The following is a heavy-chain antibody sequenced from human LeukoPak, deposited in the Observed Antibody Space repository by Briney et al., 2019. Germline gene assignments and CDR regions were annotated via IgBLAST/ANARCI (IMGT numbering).Heavy chain of an antibody. J-gene: IGHJ4*02. CDR3: AKLSVVVPAAHDY. CDR2: ISYDGSNK. CDR1: GFTFSSYG. D-gene: IGHD2-2*01. Sequence: PGGSLRLSCAASGFTFSSYGMHWVRQAPGKGLEWVAVISYDGSNKYYADSVKGRFTISRDNSKNTLYLQMNSLRAEDTAVYYCAKLSVVVPAAHDYWGQGTLVTVSS. V-gene: IGHV3-30*18.